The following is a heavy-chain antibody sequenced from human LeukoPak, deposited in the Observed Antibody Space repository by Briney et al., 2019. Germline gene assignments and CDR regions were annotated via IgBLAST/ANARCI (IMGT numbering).Heavy chain of an antibody. J-gene: IGHJ3*01. CDR3: AGEGGRP. CDR1: GITFSSYS. D-gene: IGHD3-16*01. CDR2: ISYDGHNN. Sequence: GGSLRLPYAASGITFSSYSMHWVRQAPGKGLEWVGVISYDGHNNYYADYVQGRFTISRDNSKNTVYLQMNSLRPDDTAVYYCAGEGGRPWGQGTMVTVSS. V-gene: IGHV3-30*04.